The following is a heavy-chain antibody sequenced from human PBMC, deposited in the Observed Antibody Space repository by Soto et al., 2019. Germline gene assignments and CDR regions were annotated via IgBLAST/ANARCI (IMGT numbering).Heavy chain of an antibody. V-gene: IGHV1-2*02. CDR2: INPNSGGT. J-gene: IGHJ6*02. D-gene: IGHD5-18*01. CDR3: ARDPDTAMDYYYYGMGV. Sequence: ASVKVSCKASGYTFTGYYMHWVRQAPGQGLEWMGWINPNSGGTNYAQKFQGRVTMTRDTSISTAYMELSRLRSDDTAVYYCARDPDTAMDYYYYGMGVWGQGTTVTVSS. CDR1: GYTFTGYY.